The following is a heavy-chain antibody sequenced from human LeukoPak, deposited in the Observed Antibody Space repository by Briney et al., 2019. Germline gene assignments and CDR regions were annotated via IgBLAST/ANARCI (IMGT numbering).Heavy chain of an antibody. V-gene: IGHV4-59*01. CDR3: ARTATTFDD. D-gene: IGHD6-25*01. J-gene: IGHJ4*02. CDR1: GGSISSYY. CDR2: ISYSVST. Sequence: SETLSLTCTVSGGSISSYYWSWIRQPPGRVLEWIGYISYSVSTNYSPSLKGRVTISVDTSKNHFSLNLTSVTAADTAVYYCARTATTFDDWGQGTLVTVSS.